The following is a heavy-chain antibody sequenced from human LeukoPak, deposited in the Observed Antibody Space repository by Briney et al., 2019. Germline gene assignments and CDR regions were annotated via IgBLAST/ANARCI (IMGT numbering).Heavy chain of an antibody. CDR2: IIPIFGIA. D-gene: IGHD2-2*01. CDR3: ARDGGKDIVVVPAADNWFDP. CDR1: GGTFSSYA. V-gene: IGHV1-69*04. Sequence: SVKVSCKASGGTFSSYAISWVRQAPGQGLEWMGRIIPIFGIANYAQKFQGRVTITAEKSTSTAYMELSSLRSEDTAVYYCARDGGKDIVVVPAADNWFDPWGEGTLVTVSS. J-gene: IGHJ5*02.